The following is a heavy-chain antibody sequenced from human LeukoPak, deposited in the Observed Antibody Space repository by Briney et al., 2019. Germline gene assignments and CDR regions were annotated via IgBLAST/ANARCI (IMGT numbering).Heavy chain of an antibody. CDR3: ARASQAPGNWFDP. CDR2: IYYSGST. Sequence: SETLSLTCTVSGDSIGSYYWSWIRQPPGKGLEWIGYIYYSGSTNYNPSLKSRVTISVDTSKNQFSLKLSSVTAADTAVYYCARASQAPGNWFDPWGQGTLVTVSS. V-gene: IGHV4-59*01. J-gene: IGHJ5*02. CDR1: GDSIGSYY.